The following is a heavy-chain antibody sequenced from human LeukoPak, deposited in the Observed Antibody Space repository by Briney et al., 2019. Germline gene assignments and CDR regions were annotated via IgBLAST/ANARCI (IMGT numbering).Heavy chain of an antibody. CDR1: TFTFSNAW. Sequence: GGSLRLSWAASTFTFSNAWMSWVRQAPGTGPGWLSAISGSGGSRYYAGSLKGRFTISRDNSKSTLYLQMNSLRAEDTAVYYCAKSSPIAAAGEVSDFWGQGTLVTVSS. V-gene: IGHV3-23*01. D-gene: IGHD6-13*01. CDR2: ISGSGGSR. J-gene: IGHJ4*02. CDR3: AKSSPIAAAGEVSDF.